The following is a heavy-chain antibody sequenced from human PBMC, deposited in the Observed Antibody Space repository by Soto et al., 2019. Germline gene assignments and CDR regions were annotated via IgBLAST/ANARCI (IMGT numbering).Heavy chain of an antibody. D-gene: IGHD3-22*01. CDR1: GFTFSGYE. Sequence: PGGSLRLSCAASGFTFSGYEMNWVRQAPGKGLEWVSYISGSGSTIYYADSVKGRFTISRDNAKDLLYLQMNSLRAEDTAVYYCAREVVVFGVIIPPPMDVWGQGNTVTVSS. V-gene: IGHV3-48*03. J-gene: IGHJ6*01. CDR2: ISGSGSTI. CDR3: AREVVVFGVIIPPPMDV.